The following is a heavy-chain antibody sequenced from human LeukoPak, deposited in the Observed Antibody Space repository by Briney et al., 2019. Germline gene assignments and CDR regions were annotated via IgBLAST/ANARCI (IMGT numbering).Heavy chain of an antibody. CDR3: VRGAPFDY. CDR1: GFTFTSYW. Sequence: GGSLRLSCAASGFTFTSYWMHWVRQAPGKGLVWVSRINSDGTSTAYADSVKGRFTISRDNAKNMLYLQMNSLRVDDTAVYYCVRGAPFDYWGQGALVAVSS. CDR2: INSDGTST. V-gene: IGHV3-74*01. D-gene: IGHD1-26*01. J-gene: IGHJ4*02.